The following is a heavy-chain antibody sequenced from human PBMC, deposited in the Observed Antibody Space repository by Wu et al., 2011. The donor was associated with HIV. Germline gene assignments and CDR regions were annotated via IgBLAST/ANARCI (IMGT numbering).Heavy chain of an antibody. Sequence: SCKASGYTFTGYYMYWVRQAPGQGLEWMGWINPNNGGTNYAQKFQGRVTMTTDTSTSTAYMELRSLRSDDTAVYYCARDDSSGWPEGFDYWGQGTLVTVSS. CDR1: GYTFTGYY. CDR3: ARDDSSGWPEGFDY. J-gene: IGHJ4*02. CDR2: INPNNGGT. D-gene: IGHD6-19*01. V-gene: IGHV1-2*02.